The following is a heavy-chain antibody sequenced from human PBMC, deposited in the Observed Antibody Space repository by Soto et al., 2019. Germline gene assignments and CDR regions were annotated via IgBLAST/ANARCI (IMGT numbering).Heavy chain of an antibody. CDR2: IVVGTGNT. CDR1: GFNFRTTA. V-gene: IGHV1-58*02. CDR3: AADPYYYDSSDYYSFDQ. J-gene: IGHJ4*02. D-gene: IGHD3-22*01. Sequence: ASVKVSCKASGFNFRTTAMQWVRQARGQRLEWIGWIVVGTGNTNYAQNFQGRVTITRDMSTSTAYMDVSSLRSEDTAVYYCAADPYYYDSSDYYSFDQWGQGTLVTVSS.